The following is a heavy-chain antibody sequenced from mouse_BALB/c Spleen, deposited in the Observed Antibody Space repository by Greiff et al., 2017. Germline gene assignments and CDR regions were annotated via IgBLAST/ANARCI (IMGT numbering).Heavy chain of an antibody. CDR2: ISDGGSYT. CDR3: ARKINMDY. V-gene: IGHV5-4*02. J-gene: IGHJ4*01. D-gene: IGHD2-4*01. Sequence: EVKLVESGGGLVKPGGSLKLSCAASGFTFSDYYIYWVRQTPEKRLEWVATISDGGSYTYYPDSVKGRFTISRDNAKNNLYLQMSSLKSEDTAMYYCARKINMDYWGQGTSVTVSS. CDR1: GFTFSDYY.